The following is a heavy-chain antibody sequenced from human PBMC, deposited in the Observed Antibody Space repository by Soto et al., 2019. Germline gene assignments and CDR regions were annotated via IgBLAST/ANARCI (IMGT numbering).Heavy chain of an antibody. J-gene: IGHJ6*02. Sequence: GASVKVSCKASGYTFTSYGISWVRQAPGQGLDWMGLISVYNGDTNYAQTFQGRVTMTTDTSTSTAYMELRSLRSDDTAVYYCAREGVAPYYYYGMDVWGQGTPVTVSS. CDR3: AREGVAPYYYYGMDV. V-gene: IGHV1-18*01. CDR1: GYTFTSYG. CDR2: ISVYNGDT. D-gene: IGHD5-12*01.